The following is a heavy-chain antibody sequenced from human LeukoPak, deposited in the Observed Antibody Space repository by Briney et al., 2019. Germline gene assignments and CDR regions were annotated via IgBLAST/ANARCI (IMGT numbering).Heavy chain of an antibody. CDR2: IYTSGST. J-gene: IGHJ3*02. D-gene: IGHD5-24*01. V-gene: IGHV4-61*02. Sequence: EASETLSLTCTVSGGSISSGSYYWSWIRQPAGKGLEWIGRIYTSGSTNYNPSLKSRVTISVDTSTNQFSLKLSSVTAADTAVYYCARGVEIGEMATIHGAFDIWGQGTMVTVSS. CDR3: ARGVEIGEMATIHGAFDI. CDR1: GGSISSGSYY.